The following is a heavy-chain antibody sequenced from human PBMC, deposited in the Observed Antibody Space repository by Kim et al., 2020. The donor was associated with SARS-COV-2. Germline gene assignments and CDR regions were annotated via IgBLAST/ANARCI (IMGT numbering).Heavy chain of an antibody. CDR2: INHSGST. D-gene: IGHD3-22*01. J-gene: IGHJ4*02. V-gene: IGHV4-34*01. CDR1: GGSFSGYY. CDR3: AREGGLLTMIVV. Sequence: SETLSLTCAVYGGSFSGYYWSWIRQPPGKGLEWIGEINHSGSTNYNPSLKSRVTISVDTSKNQFSLKLSSVTAADTAVYYCAREGGLLTMIVVWSQGTLVTVSS.